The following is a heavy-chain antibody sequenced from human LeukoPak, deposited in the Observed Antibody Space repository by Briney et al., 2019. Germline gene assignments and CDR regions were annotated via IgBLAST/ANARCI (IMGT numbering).Heavy chain of an antibody. CDR2: ISSSSSYI. J-gene: IGHJ4*02. CDR3: AREVYYYDSSGYYHY. V-gene: IGHV3-21*04. Sequence: PGGSLRLSCAASGFTFSSYSMNWVRQAPGKGLEWVSSISSSSSYIYYADSVKGRFTISRDNAKNSLYLQTNSLRAEDTALYYCAREVYYYDSSGYYHYWGQGTLVTVSS. CDR1: GFTFSSYS. D-gene: IGHD3-22*01.